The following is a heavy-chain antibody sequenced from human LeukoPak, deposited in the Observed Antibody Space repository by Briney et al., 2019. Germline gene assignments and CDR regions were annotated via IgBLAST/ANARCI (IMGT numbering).Heavy chain of an antibody. Sequence: GRSLRLSCAASGFTFSSYAMRWVRQAPGKGLEWVAVISYDGSNKYYADSVKGRFTISRDNSKNTLYLQMNSLRAEDTAVYYCARDLMQTTVTTDYFDYWGQGTPVTVSS. CDR2: ISYDGSNK. CDR3: ARDLMQTTVTTDYFDY. D-gene: IGHD4-17*01. V-gene: IGHV3-30-3*01. CDR1: GFTFSSYA. J-gene: IGHJ4*02.